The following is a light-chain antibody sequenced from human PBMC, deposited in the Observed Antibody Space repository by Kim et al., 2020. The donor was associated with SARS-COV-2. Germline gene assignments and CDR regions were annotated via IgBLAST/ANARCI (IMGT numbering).Light chain of an antibody. V-gene: IGKV3-11*01. CDR3: KQRNNWAT. CDR1: QSVSSY. Sequence: EIVLTQSPGILSLSPGERATLSCRASQSVSSYAAWYQYKPGQAPRLLIYDASKRATGIPDRFSGSGFGADFTLTISSLQPEDFAVYYCKQRNNWATFGQGTKVEI. CDR2: DAS. J-gene: IGKJ1*01.